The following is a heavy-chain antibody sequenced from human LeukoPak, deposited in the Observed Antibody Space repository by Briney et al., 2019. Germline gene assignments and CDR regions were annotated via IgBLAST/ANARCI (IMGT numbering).Heavy chain of an antibody. CDR1: RFTFSNYW. CDR2: IKADGSDK. Sequence: GGSLRLSCAASRFTFSNYWMNWVRQAPGKGLEWVANIKADGSDKYYVDSVKGRFTISRDNAKNSLYLQMNSVRAEDTAVYYCARVMNWGQGTLVTVSS. CDR3: ARVMN. V-gene: IGHV3-7*02. D-gene: IGHD3-16*01. J-gene: IGHJ4*02.